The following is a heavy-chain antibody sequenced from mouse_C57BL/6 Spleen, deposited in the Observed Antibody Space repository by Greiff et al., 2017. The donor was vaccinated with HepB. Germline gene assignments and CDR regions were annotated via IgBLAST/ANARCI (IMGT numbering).Heavy chain of an antibody. Sequence: EVQRVESGGGLVKPGGSLKLSCAASGFTFSSYAMSWVRQTPEKRLEWVATISDGGSYTYYPDNVKGRFTISRDNAKNNLYLQMSHLKSEDTAMYYCARVWYGSSSYAMDYWGQGTSVTVSS. D-gene: IGHD1-1*01. CDR1: GFTFSSYA. V-gene: IGHV5-4*01. CDR2: ISDGGSYT. CDR3: ARVWYGSSSYAMDY. J-gene: IGHJ4*01.